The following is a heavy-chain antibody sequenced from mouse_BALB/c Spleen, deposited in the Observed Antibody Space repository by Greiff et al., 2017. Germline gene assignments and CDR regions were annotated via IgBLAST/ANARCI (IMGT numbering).Heavy chain of an antibody. D-gene: IGHD4-1*01. CDR3: ARGKGNWDTFAY. CDR2: IDPANGNT. Sequence: VQLQQSGAELVKPGASVKLSCTASGFNIKDTYMHWVKQRPEQGLEWIGRIDPANGNTKYDPKFQGKATITADTSSNTAYLQLSSLTSEDTAVYYCARGKGNWDTFAYWGQGTLVTVSA. V-gene: IGHV14-3*02. J-gene: IGHJ3*01. CDR1: GFNIKDTY.